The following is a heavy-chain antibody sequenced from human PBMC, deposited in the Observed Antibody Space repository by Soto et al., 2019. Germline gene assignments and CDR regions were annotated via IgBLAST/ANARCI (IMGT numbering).Heavy chain of an antibody. Sequence: LSLTCTVSGGFYWSWIRQLPGKGLEWLGYIYYTGSTQYTPSLKCRLTISTDTSDNQFSLRLTSVTAADTAVYFCATSLVTSRTRVDYWGQGTLVTVSS. CDR1: GGFY. CDR2: IYYTGST. CDR3: ATSLVTSRTRVDY. D-gene: IGHD1-26*01. J-gene: IGHJ4*02. V-gene: IGHV4-31*03.